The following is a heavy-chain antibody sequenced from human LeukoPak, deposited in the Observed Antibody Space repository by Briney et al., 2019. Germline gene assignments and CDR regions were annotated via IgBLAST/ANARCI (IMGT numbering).Heavy chain of an antibody. V-gene: IGHV3-15*01. J-gene: IGHJ3*02. Sequence: RASLRLSCAVSGFTVSNSWMGWVRQAPGKGLEWVGRIRSKSDGGTTDHAAPVKGRFTISRDDSRNTLNLQMYSLKTEDTAVYYCATYNSRDAFDIWGQGTMVTVSS. D-gene: IGHD2/OR15-2a*01. CDR3: ATYNSRDAFDI. CDR1: GFTVSNSW. CDR2: IRSKSDGGTT.